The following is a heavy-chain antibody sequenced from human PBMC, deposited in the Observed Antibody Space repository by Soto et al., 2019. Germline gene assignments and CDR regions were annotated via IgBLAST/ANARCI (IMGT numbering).Heavy chain of an antibody. Sequence: GGSLRLSCAASGFTFSSYGMHWVRQAPGKGLEWVAVISYDGSNKYYADSVKGRFTISRDNSKNTLYLQMNSLRAEDTAVYYCAKGIAAYYYYYGMDVWGQGTTVTVSS. CDR3: AKGIAAYYYYYGMDV. CDR1: GFTFSSYG. D-gene: IGHD6-13*01. J-gene: IGHJ6*02. V-gene: IGHV3-30*18. CDR2: ISYDGSNK.